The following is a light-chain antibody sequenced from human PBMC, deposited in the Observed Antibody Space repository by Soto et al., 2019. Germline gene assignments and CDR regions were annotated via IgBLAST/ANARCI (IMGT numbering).Light chain of an antibody. J-gene: IGKJ1*01. CDR3: PHYTSYLEA. Sequence: MSQSPSTVSGTVGDRVTITCRASQTISSWLAWYQQKPGKAPKLLIYKASTLKSGVPSRFSGSGSGTEFTLTISSLQPDDFATYYCPHYTSYLEAFGQRSNV. V-gene: IGKV1-5*03. CDR2: KAS. CDR1: QTISSW.